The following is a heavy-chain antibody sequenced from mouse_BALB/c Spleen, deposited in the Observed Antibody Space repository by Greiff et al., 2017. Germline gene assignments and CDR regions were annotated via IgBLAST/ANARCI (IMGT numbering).Heavy chain of an antibody. V-gene: IGHV10S3*01. CDR1: GFTFNTNA. J-gene: IGHJ4*01. CDR3: VRARGYDGLMDY. D-gene: IGHD2-2*01. CDR2: IRSKSNNYAT. Sequence: EVQLVETGGGLVQPKGSLKLSCAASGFTFNTNAMNWVRQAPGKGLEWVARIRSKSNNYATYYADSVKDRFTISRDDSQSMLYLQMNNLKTEDTAMYYCVRARGYDGLMDYWGQGTSVTVSS.